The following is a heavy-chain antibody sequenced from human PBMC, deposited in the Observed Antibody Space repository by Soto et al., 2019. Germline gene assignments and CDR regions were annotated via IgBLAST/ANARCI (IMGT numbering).Heavy chain of an antibody. Sequence: PSETLSLTCTVSGGSVSSGSYYWSWIRQPPGKGFEWIGYIYYSGSTNYNPSLKSRVTISVDTSKNQFSLKLSSVTAADTAVYYCARVTIIAAAGLNWFDPWGQGTLVTVSS. V-gene: IGHV4-61*01. J-gene: IGHJ5*02. CDR3: ARVTIIAAAGLNWFDP. D-gene: IGHD6-13*01. CDR2: IYYSGST. CDR1: GGSVSSGSYY.